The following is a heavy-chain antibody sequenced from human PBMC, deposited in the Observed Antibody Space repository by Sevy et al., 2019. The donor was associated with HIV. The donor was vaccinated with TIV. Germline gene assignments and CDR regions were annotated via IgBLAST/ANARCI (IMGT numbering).Heavy chain of an antibody. CDR2: ISYDEAHK. CDR1: GFTFRTSG. V-gene: IGHV3-30*18. Sequence: GGSLRLSCVTSGFTFRTSGMHWVRQSPGKGLEWVAIISYDEAHKNYADSVRGRFSFSKDNSKNTLYQQMSSLKTQDTDVYYCAKDYSAGITFVRGAYRARGDYFDYWGQGTQVTVSS. CDR3: AKDYSAGITFVRGAYRARGDYFDY. J-gene: IGHJ4*02. D-gene: IGHD3-10*01.